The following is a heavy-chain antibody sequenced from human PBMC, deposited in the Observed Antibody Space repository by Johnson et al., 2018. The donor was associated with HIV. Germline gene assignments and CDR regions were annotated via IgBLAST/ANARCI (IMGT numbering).Heavy chain of an antibody. CDR2: IWYDGSNK. V-gene: IGHV3-33*01. D-gene: IGHD2-2*01. J-gene: IGHJ3*02. CDR1: GFTFSSYG. CDR3: AFTRGGAFDI. Sequence: QVQLVESGGGVVQPGRSLRLSCAASGFTFSSYGMHWVRQAPGKGLEWVAVIWYDGSNKYYGDSVKGRFTISRENAKSSLYLQMNRLRAGDTAVYYCAFTRGGAFDIWGQGTMVIVSS.